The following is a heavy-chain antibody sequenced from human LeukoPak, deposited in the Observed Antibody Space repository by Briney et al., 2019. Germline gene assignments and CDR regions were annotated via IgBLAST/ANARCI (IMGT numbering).Heavy chain of an antibody. V-gene: IGHV3-74*01. CDR1: GFTFSSYW. CDR2: INDDGSST. D-gene: IGHD3-16*01. CDR3: ARVRDYVWGSYTPYYYYMDV. Sequence: GGSLRLSCAASGFTFSSYWMHWVRQAPGKGLVWVSRINDDGSSTTYADSVKGRFTISRDNAKNTLYLQMNGLRAEDTAVYYCARVRDYVWGSYTPYYYYMDVWGKGTTVTVSS. J-gene: IGHJ6*03.